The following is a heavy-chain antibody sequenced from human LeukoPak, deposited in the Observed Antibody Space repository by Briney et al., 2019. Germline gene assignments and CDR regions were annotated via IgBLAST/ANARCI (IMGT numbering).Heavy chain of an antibody. CDR3: ARGHGGSGSYSFHNWFDP. CDR2: LYYSGST. D-gene: IGHD3-10*01. J-gene: IGHJ5*02. Sequence: TSETLSLTCTVSGGSISSSLYYWGWIRQPPGKGLEWIGSLYYSGSTYYNPSLKSRVTISVDTSKNQFSLKLSSVTAADTAVYYCARGHGGSGSYSFHNWFDPWGQGTLVTVSS. CDR1: GGSISSSLYY. V-gene: IGHV4-39*07.